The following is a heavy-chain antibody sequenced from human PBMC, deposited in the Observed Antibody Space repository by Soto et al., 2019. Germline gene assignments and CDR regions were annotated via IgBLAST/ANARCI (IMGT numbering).Heavy chain of an antibody. V-gene: IGHV4-28*01. Sequence: SETLSLTCAVSGYSISNSNWWGWIRQPPGKGLEWIGYIYYSGSTYYNPSLKSRVTMSVDTSKNQFSLKLSSVTAVDTAVYYCARLAYGDLDYWGQGTLVTVSS. CDR1: GYSISNSNW. CDR3: ARLAYGDLDY. CDR2: IYYSGST. D-gene: IGHD4-17*01. J-gene: IGHJ4*02.